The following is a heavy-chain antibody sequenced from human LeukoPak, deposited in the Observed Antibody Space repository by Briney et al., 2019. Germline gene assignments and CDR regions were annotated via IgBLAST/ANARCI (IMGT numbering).Heavy chain of an antibody. CDR3: ARSPPNYYGSGSSDY. J-gene: IGHJ4*02. Sequence: ASVKVSCKASGYTFTSYDINWVRQAAGQGLEWMGWMNPNSGNTVYAQKLQGRVTMTRNTSISTAYMELSSLRSEDTAVYYCARSPPNYYGSGSSDYWGQGTLVTVSS. D-gene: IGHD3-10*01. V-gene: IGHV1-8*01. CDR1: GYTFTSYD. CDR2: MNPNSGNT.